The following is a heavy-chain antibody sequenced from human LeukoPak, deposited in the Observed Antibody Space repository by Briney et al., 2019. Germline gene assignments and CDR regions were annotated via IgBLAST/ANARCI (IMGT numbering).Heavy chain of an antibody. CDR2: IYYSGST. D-gene: IGHD1-26*01. CDR3: ASGAYSYYYLDV. Sequence: PSETLSLTCSVSGGAISRYYWSWIRQPPGKGLEWIGYIYYSGSTNYNPSLKSRVTISVDTSKNQFSLKLSSVTAADTPVYYCASGAYSYYYLDVWAKGPRSPSP. V-gene: IGHV4-59*01. J-gene: IGHJ6*03. CDR1: GGAISRYY.